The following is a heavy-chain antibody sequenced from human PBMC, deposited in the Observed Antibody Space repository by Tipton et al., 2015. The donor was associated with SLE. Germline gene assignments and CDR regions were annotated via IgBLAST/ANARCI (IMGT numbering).Heavy chain of an antibody. CDR3: ARGGVVTLTQFDY. Sequence: TLSLTCAVSGGSFSGYFWSWIRQPAGKGLEWIGRVSPSGGTNYNPSLKSRVTMSVDTSRNQFSLNLSSLTAADTAVYFCARGGVVTLTQFDYWGQGTQVTVSS. CDR1: GGSFSGYF. D-gene: IGHD3-16*01. V-gene: IGHV4-59*10. CDR2: VSPSGGT. J-gene: IGHJ4*02.